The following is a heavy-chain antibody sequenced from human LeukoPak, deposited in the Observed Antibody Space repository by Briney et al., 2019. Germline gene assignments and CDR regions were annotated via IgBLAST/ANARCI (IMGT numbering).Heavy chain of an antibody. CDR3: ARDHLIYSSGWFLFDY. CDR1: GFTFSSYG. D-gene: IGHD6-19*01. J-gene: IGHJ4*02. CDR2: ISYDGSNK. Sequence: GGSLRLSCAASGFTFSSYGMHWVRQAPGKGLEWVAVISYDGSNKYYADSVKGRFTISRDNSKNTLYLQMNSLRAEDTAVYYCARDHLIYSSGWFLFDYWGQGTLVTVSS. V-gene: IGHV3-30*03.